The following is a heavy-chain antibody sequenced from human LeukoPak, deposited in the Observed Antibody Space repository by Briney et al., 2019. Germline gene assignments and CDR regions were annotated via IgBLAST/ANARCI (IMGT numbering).Heavy chain of an antibody. CDR3: ARAPRYSSSSNYMRRFDY. CDR2: IYHSGST. CDR1: GYSSISDNY. Sequence: KPSETLSLTCAVSGYSSISDNYWVWIRQPPGQGLEWTGGIYHSGSTYYNPSLKSRVTMSVDTSKNQFSLKLSSVTAADTAVYYCARAPRYSSSSNYMRRFDYWGQGTLVTVSS. V-gene: IGHV4-38-2*01. D-gene: IGHD2-2*01. J-gene: IGHJ4*02.